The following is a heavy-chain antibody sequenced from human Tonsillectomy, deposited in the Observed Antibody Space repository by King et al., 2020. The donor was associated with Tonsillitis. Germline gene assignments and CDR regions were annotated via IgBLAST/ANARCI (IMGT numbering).Heavy chain of an antibody. J-gene: IGHJ6*04. D-gene: IGHD6-19*01. V-gene: IGHV3-23*04. CDR1: GFSFSSYA. CDR3: AVSGVPNYYYDDGMDV. CDR2: ISGSGGST. Sequence: VQLVESGGGLVQPGGSLRLSCAASGFSFSSYAMSWVRQAPGKGLEWVSAISGSGGSTFYAESVKGRFTISRDNSKKTLYLQMNSLRPEDTAVYYCAVSGVPNYYYDDGMDVWGERSSFIASS.